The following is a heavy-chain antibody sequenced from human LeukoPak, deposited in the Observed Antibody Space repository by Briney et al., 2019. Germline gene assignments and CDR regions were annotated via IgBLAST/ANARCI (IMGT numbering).Heavy chain of an antibody. J-gene: IGHJ4*02. CDR1: GFTFSSYS. CDR3: ARTVRGGWNFGY. CDR2: ISSSSSYI. V-gene: IGHV3-21*01. D-gene: IGHD3-10*01. Sequence: GGSLRLSCAASGFTFSSYSMNWVRQAPGKGLEWVSSISSSSSYIYYAGSVKGRFTISRDNAKNSLYLQMNSLRAEDTAVYYCARTVRGGWNFGYWGQGTLVTVSS.